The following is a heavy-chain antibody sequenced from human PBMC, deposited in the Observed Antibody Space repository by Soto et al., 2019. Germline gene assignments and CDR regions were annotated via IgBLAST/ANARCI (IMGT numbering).Heavy chain of an antibody. CDR3: ARWAGMELELRGAWGYYYHGMDI. CDR1: GDSVSSNSAA. J-gene: IGHJ6*04. CDR2: TYYRSKWYN. V-gene: IGHV6-1*01. D-gene: IGHD1-7*01. Sequence: PSQTLSLTCAISGDSVSSNSAAWNWIRQSPSRGLEWLGRTYYRSKWYNDYAVSVKSRITINPDTSKNQFSLQLNSVTPEDTAVYYCARWAGMELELRGAWGYYYHGMDIWGKETTVTVSS.